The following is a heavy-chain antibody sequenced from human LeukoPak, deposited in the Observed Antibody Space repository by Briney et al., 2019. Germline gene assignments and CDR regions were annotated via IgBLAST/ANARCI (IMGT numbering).Heavy chain of an antibody. CDR1: GFTFSTYN. V-gene: IGHV3-21*01. CDR2: ISSSSIYI. Sequence: PGGSLRLSCAASGFTFSTYNMNWVRQAPGKGLEWVSSISSSSIYIYYADSVKGRFTISRDNAKNSLYLEMNSLRAEDTAIYYCARGADNYGYTFDYWGQGTLVTASS. CDR3: ARGADNYGYTFDY. D-gene: IGHD5-18*01. J-gene: IGHJ4*02.